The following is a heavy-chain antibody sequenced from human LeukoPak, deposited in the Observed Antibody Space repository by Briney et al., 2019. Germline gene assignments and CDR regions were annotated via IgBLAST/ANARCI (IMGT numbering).Heavy chain of an antibody. CDR1: GFTFSSYW. CDR3: ARYKDIVVVPAAMGWFDP. D-gene: IGHD2-2*01. Sequence: PGGSLRLSCTASGFTFSSYWMSWVRQAPGKGLEWVANIKQDGSEKYYVDSVKGRFTISRDNAKNSLYLQMNSLRAEDTAVYYCARYKDIVVVPAAMGWFDPWGQGTLVTVSS. J-gene: IGHJ5*02. CDR2: IKQDGSEK. V-gene: IGHV3-7*01.